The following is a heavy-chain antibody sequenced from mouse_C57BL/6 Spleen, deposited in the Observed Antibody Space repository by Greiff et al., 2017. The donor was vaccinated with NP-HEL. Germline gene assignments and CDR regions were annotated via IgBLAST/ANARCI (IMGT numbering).Heavy chain of an antibody. CDR1: GFTFSDYG. CDR2: ISSGSSTF. CDR3: ARPGGLYAMDY. J-gene: IGHJ4*01. V-gene: IGHV5-17*01. Sequence: DVKLVESGGGLVKPGGSLKLSCAASGFTFSDYGMHWVRQAPEKGLEWVAYISSGSSTFYYADTVKGRFTISRDNAKNTLFLQMTSLRSEDTAMYYCARPGGLYAMDYWGQGTSVTVSS.